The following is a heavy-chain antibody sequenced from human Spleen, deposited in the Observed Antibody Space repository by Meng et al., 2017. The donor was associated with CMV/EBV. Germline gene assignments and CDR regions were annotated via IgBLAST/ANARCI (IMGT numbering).Heavy chain of an antibody. CDR3: ARERLRIDSSSSYYYGMDV. CDR2: IIPILGIA. CDR1: GGTFSSYA. Sequence: SVKVTCKASGGTFSSYAISWVRQAPGQGLEWMGGIIPILGIANYVQKFQGRVTITADKSTSTAYMELSSLRSEDTAVYYCARERLRIDSSSSYYYGMDVWGQGTTVTVSS. D-gene: IGHD6-6*01. V-gene: IGHV1-69*10. J-gene: IGHJ6*02.